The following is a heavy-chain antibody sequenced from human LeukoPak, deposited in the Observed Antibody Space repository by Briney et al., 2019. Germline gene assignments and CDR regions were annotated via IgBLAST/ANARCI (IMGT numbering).Heavy chain of an antibody. CDR2: IKSKPDGVKT. CDR3: TFPGYSYGPFYY. CDR1: GFTFSNAW. V-gene: IGHV3-15*01. J-gene: IGHJ4*02. Sequence: GGALRLSCAASGFTFSNAWMSWVREAPGKGLEWVGRIKSKPDGVKTAYAAPMKGRFTISRDDSTNTLYLQMDSLKTEATAVYYCTFPGYSYGPFYYCGEGTLVTV. D-gene: IGHD5-18*01.